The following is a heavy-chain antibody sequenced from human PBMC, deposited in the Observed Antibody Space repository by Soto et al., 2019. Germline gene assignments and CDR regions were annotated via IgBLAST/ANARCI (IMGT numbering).Heavy chain of an antibody. Sequence: RASVKVSCKGSGYTFTSYGISWVRQAPGQGLEWMGWISAYNGNTNYAQELQGRVTMTTDTSTSTAYMELRSLRSDDTAVYYCARVYDDDFWRGPTHLTYGMDVWGQGTTVTVSS. CDR3: ARVYDDDFWRGPTHLTYGMDV. J-gene: IGHJ6*02. V-gene: IGHV1-18*01. D-gene: IGHD3-3*01. CDR2: ISAYNGNT. CDR1: GYTFTSYG.